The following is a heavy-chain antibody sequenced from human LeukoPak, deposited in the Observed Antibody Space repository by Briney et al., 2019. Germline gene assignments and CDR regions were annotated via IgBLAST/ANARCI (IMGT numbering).Heavy chain of an antibody. D-gene: IGHD1-26*01. Sequence: GGSLRLSCAASGFTLSSYWMSWVRQAPGKGLEWVANIKQDGREIYYVDSVKGRFTISRDNAKNSLYLQMNSLRAEDTAVYYCARDKQVGATYFDYWGQGTLVTVSS. CDR3: ARDKQVGATYFDY. J-gene: IGHJ4*02. CDR1: GFTLSSYW. CDR2: IKQDGREI. V-gene: IGHV3-7*01.